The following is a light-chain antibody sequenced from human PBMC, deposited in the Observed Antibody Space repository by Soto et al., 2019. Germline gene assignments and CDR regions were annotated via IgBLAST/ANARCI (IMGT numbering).Light chain of an antibody. V-gene: IGKV1-5*03. CDR3: QQYNSYPWT. Sequence: DIQMTQSPSTLSASVGDRVTITCRASQSISSWLAWYQQKPGKAPKLLMYKASSLESGVPSRFSGSGSGTEFNLTISILQPDDVATYYCQQYNSYPWTFGQGTKVEIK. CDR2: KAS. CDR1: QSISSW. J-gene: IGKJ1*01.